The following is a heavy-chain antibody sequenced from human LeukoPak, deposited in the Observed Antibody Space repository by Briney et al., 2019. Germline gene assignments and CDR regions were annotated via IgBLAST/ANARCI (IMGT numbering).Heavy chain of an antibody. CDR3: ARDSQIHYYDSSGLRGVYFDY. J-gene: IGHJ4*03. CDR2: ISYDGSNK. D-gene: IGHD3-22*01. V-gene: IGHV3-30*04. CDR1: GFTFSSYA. Sequence: PGGSLRLSCAASGFTFSSYAMHWVRQAPGKGLEWVAVISYDGSNKYYADSVKGRFTISRDNSKNTLYLQMNSLRAEDTAVYYCARDSQIHYYDSSGLRGVYFDYWGQGTMVTVSS.